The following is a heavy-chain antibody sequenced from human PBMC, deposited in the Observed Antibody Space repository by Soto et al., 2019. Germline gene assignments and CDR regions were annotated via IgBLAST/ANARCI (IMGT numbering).Heavy chain of an antibody. CDR3: AKDQVGSLYYFDY. Sequence: GGSLRLSCAASGFTFSSYGMHWVRQAPGKGLEWVAVISYDGSNKYYADSVKGRFTISRDNSKNTLYLQMNSLRAEDTAVYYCAKDQVGSLYYFDYWGQGTLVTVSS. CDR1: GFTFSSYG. V-gene: IGHV3-30*18. D-gene: IGHD1-26*01. J-gene: IGHJ4*02. CDR2: ISYDGSNK.